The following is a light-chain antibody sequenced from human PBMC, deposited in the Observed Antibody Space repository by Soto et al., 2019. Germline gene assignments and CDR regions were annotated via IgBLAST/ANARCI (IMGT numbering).Light chain of an antibody. CDR3: QQTYSTPYT. CDR1: QTITDS. Sequence: DIQMTQSPSSLSASVGDSVTITCRESQTITDSLKWYQQKPGKAPKLLIYATSSLQGGVPSRFSGSGSGTDFTLTISSLQPEDFATYYCQQTYSTPYTFGQGTKLEIK. J-gene: IGKJ2*01. V-gene: IGKV1-39*01. CDR2: ATS.